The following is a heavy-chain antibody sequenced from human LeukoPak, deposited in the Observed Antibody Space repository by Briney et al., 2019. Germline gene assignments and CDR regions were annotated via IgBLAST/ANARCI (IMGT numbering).Heavy chain of an antibody. V-gene: IGHV5-51*01. D-gene: IGHD1-26*01. CDR1: GYSFGSYW. J-gene: IGHJ4*02. CDR3: ARLPHSGSYFDY. Sequence: PGESLKISCQTSGYSFGSYWIGWGRQTPGKGLEWMGIIYPRDSDTRYSPSFQGQVTISADKSINTVFLQWSSLKASDTAMYFCARLPHSGSYFDYWGQGTLVPVSS. CDR2: IYPRDSDT.